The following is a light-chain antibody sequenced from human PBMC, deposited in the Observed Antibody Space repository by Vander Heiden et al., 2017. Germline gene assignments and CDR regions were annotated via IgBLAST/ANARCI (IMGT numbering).Light chain of an antibody. CDR3: QQRSNWPHS. Sequence: VLKPSPATLSSSPGERATLSCRASQSVSSYLAWYQQKPGQAPRLLIYDASNRATGIPARFSGSGSGTDFTLTISSLEPEDFAVYYCQQRSNWPHSFGHGTKVDVK. J-gene: IGKJ1*01. CDR2: DAS. V-gene: IGKV3-11*01. CDR1: QSVSSY.